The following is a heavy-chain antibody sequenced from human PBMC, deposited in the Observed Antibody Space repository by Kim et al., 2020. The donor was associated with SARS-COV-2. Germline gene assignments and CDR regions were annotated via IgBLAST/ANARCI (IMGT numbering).Heavy chain of an antibody. V-gene: IGHV3-48*02. CDR2: INVDSDAT. J-gene: IGHJ3*02. Sequence: GGSLRLSCAASGFTLSRYNMHWVRQAPGKGLEWVSYINVDSDATHYADSVKGRFTASRDNAKNTQFLQMNSLKDEDTALYYCVREPYCSGSTCYGIDMWGQGTMVTVSS. CDR1: GFTLSRYN. D-gene: IGHD2-2*01. CDR3: VREPYCSGSTCYGIDM.